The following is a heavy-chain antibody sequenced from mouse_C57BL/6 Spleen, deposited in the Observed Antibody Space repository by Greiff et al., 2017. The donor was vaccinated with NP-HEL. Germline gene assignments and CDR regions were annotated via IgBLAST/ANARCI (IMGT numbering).Heavy chain of an antibody. CDR1: GYTFTSYW. V-gene: IGHV1-59*01. CDR2: IKPSDSDT. CDR3: AGEGDAMDD. Sequence: QVQLQQPGAELVKPGTSVKLSCKASGYTFTSYWMHWVKQRPGQGLEWIGVIKPSDSDTNSNQKCKGKATLTVDTSSSTAYVQLRSLTAEDAAVYDCAGEGDAMDDWGQGTSVTVSS. J-gene: IGHJ4*01.